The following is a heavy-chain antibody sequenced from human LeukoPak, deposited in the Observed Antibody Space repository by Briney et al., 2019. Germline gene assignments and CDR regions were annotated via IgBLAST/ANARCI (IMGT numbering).Heavy chain of an antibody. Sequence: GGSLILSCAASGFTFSTYDMHWVRQATGKGLEWVSSTGTSGDTYYLGSVKGRFTISRENAKSSLYLQMNSLRAGDTAVYYCARGLPGGLDPWGQGTLVTVSP. CDR3: ARGLPGGLDP. J-gene: IGHJ5*02. D-gene: IGHD4-11*01. CDR1: GFTFSTYD. V-gene: IGHV3-13*04. CDR2: TGTSGDT.